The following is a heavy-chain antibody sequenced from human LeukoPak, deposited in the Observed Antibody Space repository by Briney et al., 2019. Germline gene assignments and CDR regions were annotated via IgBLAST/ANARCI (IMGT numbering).Heavy chain of an antibody. D-gene: IGHD1-26*01. Sequence: TGGSLRLSCAASGFTVSSNYMSWVRQAPGKGLEWVSVIYSGGSTYYADSVKGRFTISRDNSKNTLYLQMNSLRAEDTAVYYCAIDGSYDAFDIWGQGTMVTVSS. V-gene: IGHV3-53*01. CDR3: AIDGSYDAFDI. CDR1: GFTVSSNY. J-gene: IGHJ3*02. CDR2: IYSGGST.